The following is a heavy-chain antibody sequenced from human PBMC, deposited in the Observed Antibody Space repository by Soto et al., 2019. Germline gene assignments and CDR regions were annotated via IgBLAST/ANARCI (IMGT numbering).Heavy chain of an antibody. CDR1: GFTFSSYA. CDR2: ISYDGSNK. J-gene: IGHJ6*02. Sequence: GGSLRLSCAASGFTFSSYAMHWVRQAPGKGLEWVAVISYDGSNKYYADSVKGRFTISRDNSKNTLYLQMNSLRAEDTAVYYCAREIVVVPAAIKFGMDVWGQGTTVTVSS. D-gene: IGHD2-2*02. V-gene: IGHV3-30*04. CDR3: AREIVVVPAAIKFGMDV.